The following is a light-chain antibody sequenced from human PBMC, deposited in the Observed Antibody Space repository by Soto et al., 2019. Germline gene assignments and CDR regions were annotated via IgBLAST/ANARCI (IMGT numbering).Light chain of an antibody. CDR3: QVWDSSSDRLVV. V-gene: IGLV3-21*02. Sequence: SYELTQPPSVSVAPGQTARITCGGSDNGSKPVHWYQQKPGQAPVLVVFGNSDRASGIPERLSGSNSGNTATLTISRVEAWDEADYYCQVWDSSSDRLVVFGGGTKLTVL. J-gene: IGLJ2*01. CDR1: DNGSKP. CDR2: GNS.